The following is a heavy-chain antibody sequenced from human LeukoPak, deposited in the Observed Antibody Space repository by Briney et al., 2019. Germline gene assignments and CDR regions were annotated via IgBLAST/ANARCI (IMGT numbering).Heavy chain of an antibody. CDR2: FYYTGST. J-gene: IGHJ4*02. CDR1: GAPISSYY. CDR3: ARATGRQAYYFDY. V-gene: IGHV4-59*01. Sequence: PSETLSLTCSVSGAPISSYYWSWIRQPPGKGLEWIGHFYYTGSTNYNPSLKSRLIISVDTSKNQFSLKLSSVTAADTAVYYCARATGRQAYYFDYWGQGTLVTVSS.